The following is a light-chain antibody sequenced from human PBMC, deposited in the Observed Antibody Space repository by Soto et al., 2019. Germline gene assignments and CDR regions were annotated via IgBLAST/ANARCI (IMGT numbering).Light chain of an antibody. CDR3: AAWDDSLSGYV. J-gene: IGLJ1*01. V-gene: IGLV1-47*02. CDR2: SNN. Sequence: QSVLTQPPSASGTPGKRVTIFCSGSSSNIGSNYVYWYQQLPGTAPKLLIYSNNQRPSGVPDRFSGSKSGTSASLAISGLRSEDEADYYCAAWDDSLSGYVFGTGTKLTVL. CDR1: SSNIGSNY.